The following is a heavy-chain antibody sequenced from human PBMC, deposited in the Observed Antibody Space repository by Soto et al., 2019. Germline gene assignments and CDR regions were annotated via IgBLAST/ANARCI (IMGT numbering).Heavy chain of an antibody. J-gene: IGHJ6*02. D-gene: IGHD2-2*01. CDR1: GGTFSSYA. Sequence: ASVKVSCKASGGTFSSYAISWVRQAPGQGLEWMGGIIPIFDTANYAQKFQDGVTITADKSTSTAYMELSSLRSEDTAVYYCATGGGCSSTSCYPPYYYYGMDVWGQGTTVTVSS. CDR2: IIPIFDTA. CDR3: ATGGGCSSTSCYPPYYYYGMDV. V-gene: IGHV1-69*06.